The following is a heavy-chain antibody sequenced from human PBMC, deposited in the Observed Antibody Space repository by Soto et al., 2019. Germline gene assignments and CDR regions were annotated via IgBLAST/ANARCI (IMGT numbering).Heavy chain of an antibody. Sequence: PGGSLRLSCAASGFTFSSYAMSWVRQAPGKGLEWVSAISGSGGSTYYADSVKGRFTISRDNSKNTLYLQMNSLRAEDTAVYYCAKDGGIGGYDYSYYFDYWGQGTLVTVSS. CDR3: AKDGGIGGYDYSYYFDY. CDR2: ISGSGGST. CDR1: GFTFSSYA. V-gene: IGHV3-23*01. D-gene: IGHD5-12*01. J-gene: IGHJ4*02.